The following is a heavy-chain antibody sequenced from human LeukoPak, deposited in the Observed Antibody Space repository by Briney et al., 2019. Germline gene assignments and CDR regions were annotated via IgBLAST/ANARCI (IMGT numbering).Heavy chain of an antibody. J-gene: IGHJ5*02. CDR2: IIPIFGIA. Sequence: GSSVKVSCKASGGTFSSYAISWVRRAPGQGLEWMGRIIPIFGIANYAQKFQGRVTITADKSTSTAYMELSSLRSGDTAVYYCARAGGGDYSGSYLWGQGTLVTVSS. CDR3: ARAGGGDYSGSYL. D-gene: IGHD1-26*01. CDR1: GGTFSSYA. V-gene: IGHV1-69*04.